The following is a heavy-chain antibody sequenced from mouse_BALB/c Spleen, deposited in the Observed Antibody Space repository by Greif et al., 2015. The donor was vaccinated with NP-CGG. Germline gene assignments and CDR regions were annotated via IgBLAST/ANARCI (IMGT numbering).Heavy chain of an antibody. Sequence: LVKTGASVKISCKASGYSFTGYYMHWVKQSHGKSLEWIGYISCYNGATSYNQKFKGKATFTVDTSSSTAYMQFNSLTSEDSAVYYCASDYYGSSYDFAYWGQGTLVTVSA. CDR1: GYSFTGYY. V-gene: IGHV1S34*01. CDR3: ASDYYGSSYDFAY. J-gene: IGHJ3*01. D-gene: IGHD1-1*01. CDR2: ISCYNGAT.